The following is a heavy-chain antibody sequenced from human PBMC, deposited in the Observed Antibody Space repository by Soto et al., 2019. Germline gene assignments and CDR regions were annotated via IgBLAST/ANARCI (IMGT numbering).Heavy chain of an antibody. CDR3: ARSRMIAARRPHDAFDI. D-gene: IGHD6-6*01. J-gene: IGHJ3*02. Sequence: ASVKVYCKASGYTFTSYYIHWVRQAPGQGLEWMGIINPSGGSTSYAQKFQGRVTMTRDTSTSTVYMELSSLRSEDTAVYYCARSRMIAARRPHDAFDIWGQGTMVNVSS. V-gene: IGHV1-46*01. CDR1: GYTFTSYY. CDR2: INPSGGST.